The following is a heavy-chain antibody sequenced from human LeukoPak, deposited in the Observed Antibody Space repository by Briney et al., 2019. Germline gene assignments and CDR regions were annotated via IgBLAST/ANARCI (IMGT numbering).Heavy chain of an antibody. CDR2: INPNSGGT. D-gene: IGHD1-26*01. Sequence: GASVKVSCKASGYTFTGYYMHWVRQAPGQGLEWMGWINPNSGGTNYAQKFQGRVTMTRDTSISTAYMELSRLRSDDTAVYYCARGGMRYSGSYPANYWGQGTLVTVSS. V-gene: IGHV1-2*02. CDR3: ARGGMRYSGSYPANY. CDR1: GYTFTGYY. J-gene: IGHJ4*02.